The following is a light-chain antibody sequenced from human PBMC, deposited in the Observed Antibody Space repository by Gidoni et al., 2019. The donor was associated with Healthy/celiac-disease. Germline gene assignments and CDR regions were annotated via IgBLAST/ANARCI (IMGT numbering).Light chain of an antibody. CDR1: QSISSY. J-gene: IGKJ1*01. CDR2: AAS. V-gene: IGKV1-39*01. Sequence: DIQMTQSPSSLSASVGDRVTITCRASQSISSYLNWYQQKPGKAPKLLFYAASSLQSGVPSRFSSSGSGKDFTLTISSLQPEDFATYYCQQSYSTLWTFGQGTKVEIK. CDR3: QQSYSTLWT.